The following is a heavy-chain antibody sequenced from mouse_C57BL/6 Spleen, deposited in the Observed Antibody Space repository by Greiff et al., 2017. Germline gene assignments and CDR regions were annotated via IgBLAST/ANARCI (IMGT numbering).Heavy chain of an antibody. CDR2: INPNNGGT. CDR1: GYTFTDYY. D-gene: IGHD2-1*01. J-gene: IGHJ4*01. Sequence: VQLQQSGPELVKPGASVKISCKASGYTFTDYYMNWVKQSHGKSLEWIGDINPNNGGTSYNQKFKGKATLTVDKSSSTAYMERRSLTSEDSAVYYCARGRENYGNYEAMDYWGQGTSVTVSS. V-gene: IGHV1-26*01. CDR3: ARGRENYGNYEAMDY.